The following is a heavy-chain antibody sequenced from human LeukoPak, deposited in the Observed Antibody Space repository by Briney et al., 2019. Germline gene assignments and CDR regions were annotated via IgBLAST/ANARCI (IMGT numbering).Heavy chain of an antibody. V-gene: IGHV4-34*01. J-gene: IGHJ5*02. CDR3: AGQSIVVVSGYYNWFDP. Sequence: ASETLSLTCAVYGGSLSGYYWSWIRQPPGKGLEWIGEINHSGSTNYNPSLKSRVTISVDTSKNQFSLKLSSVTAADTAVYYCAGQSIVVVSGYYNWFDPWGQGTLVTVS. CDR1: GGSLSGYY. D-gene: IGHD2-21*01. CDR2: INHSGST.